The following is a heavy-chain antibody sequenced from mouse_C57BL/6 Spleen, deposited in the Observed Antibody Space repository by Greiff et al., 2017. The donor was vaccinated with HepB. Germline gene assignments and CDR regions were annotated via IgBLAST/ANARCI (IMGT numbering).Heavy chain of an antibody. V-gene: IGHV14-1*01. J-gene: IGHJ4*01. CDR3: VYYDYDENAMDY. Sequence: VQLQQSGAELVRPGASVKLSCTASGFNIKDYYMHWVKQRPEQGLEWIGRIDPEDGDTEYAPKFQGKATMTADTASNTAYLQLSSLTSEDTAVYYCVYYDYDENAMDYWGQGTSVTGSS. CDR2: IDPEDGDT. CDR1: GFNIKDYY. D-gene: IGHD2-4*01.